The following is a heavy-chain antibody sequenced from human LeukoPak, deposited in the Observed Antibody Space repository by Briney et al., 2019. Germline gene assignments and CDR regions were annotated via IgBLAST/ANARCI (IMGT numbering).Heavy chain of an antibody. Sequence: PGGSLRLSCVASGFSLSDYWIYWVRQAPGKGLEWVSDIRAEGAPTYYADSVKGRFTISRDNSKNMLYLQMNSLRAEDTATYYCVKDGHCRDSICATKIVVAGYLDHWGQGTKVTVSA. CDR2: IRAEGAPT. D-gene: IGHD6-19*01. J-gene: IGHJ4*02. CDR1: GFSLSDYW. V-gene: IGHV3-23*01. CDR3: VKDGHCRDSICATKIVVAGYLDH.